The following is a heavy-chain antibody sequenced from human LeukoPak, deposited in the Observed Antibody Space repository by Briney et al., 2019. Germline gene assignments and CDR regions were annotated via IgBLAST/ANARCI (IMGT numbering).Heavy chain of an antibody. Sequence: KSSETLSLTCTVSGGSISSYYWSWIRQPPGKGLEWIGYIYYSGSTNYNPSLKSRVTISVDTSKNQFSLKLTSVTTADTAVYFCAREDRAWYHFFDYWGQGDLVTISS. V-gene: IGHV4-59*01. CDR3: AREDRAWYHFFDY. CDR1: GGSISSYY. D-gene: IGHD1-20*01. J-gene: IGHJ4*02. CDR2: IYYSGST.